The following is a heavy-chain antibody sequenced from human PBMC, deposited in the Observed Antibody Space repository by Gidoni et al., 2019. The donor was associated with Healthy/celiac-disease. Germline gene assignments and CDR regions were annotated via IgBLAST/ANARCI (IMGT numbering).Heavy chain of an antibody. CDR1: GFTFSRYW. CDR3: ARERGLAARPYYFDY. V-gene: IGHV3-7*03. J-gene: IGHJ4*02. Sequence: EVQLVESGGGLVQPGGSLSLSCAASGFTFSRYWMSWVRQAPGKGLEWVANIKQDGSEKYYVDSVKGRFTISRDNAKNSLYLQMNSLRAEDTAVYYCARERGLAARPYYFDYWGQGTLVTVSS. CDR2: IKQDGSEK. D-gene: IGHD6-6*01.